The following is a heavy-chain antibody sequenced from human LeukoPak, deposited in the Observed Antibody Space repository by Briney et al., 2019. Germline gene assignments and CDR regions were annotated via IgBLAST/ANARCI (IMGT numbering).Heavy chain of an antibody. Sequence: ASVKVSCKASGYTFTSYDINWVRQATGQGLEWMGWMNPNSGNTGYAQKFQGRVTITADESTSTAYMELSSLRSEDTAVYYCARETSFGAGTNVYCGMDVWGKGTTVTVSS. V-gene: IGHV1-8*01. J-gene: IGHJ6*04. CDR2: MNPNSGNT. D-gene: IGHD3-16*01. CDR1: GYTFTSYD. CDR3: ARETSFGAGTNVYCGMDV.